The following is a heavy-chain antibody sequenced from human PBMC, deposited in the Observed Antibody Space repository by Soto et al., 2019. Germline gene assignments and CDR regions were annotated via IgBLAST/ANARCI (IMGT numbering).Heavy chain of an antibody. V-gene: IGHV3-11*01. Sequence: QVQLVESGGGLVKPGGSLRLSCAASGFTFSDNYMTWIRQAPGRGLEWVAYISDSGNIIYYADSVQGRFTVSRDNAKNSLYLQMNSLSAEDTAVYYRARRTRGAGWFDPWGQGTLVTVSS. J-gene: IGHJ5*02. D-gene: IGHD6-19*01. CDR3: ARRTRGAGWFDP. CDR2: ISDSGNII. CDR1: GFTFSDNY.